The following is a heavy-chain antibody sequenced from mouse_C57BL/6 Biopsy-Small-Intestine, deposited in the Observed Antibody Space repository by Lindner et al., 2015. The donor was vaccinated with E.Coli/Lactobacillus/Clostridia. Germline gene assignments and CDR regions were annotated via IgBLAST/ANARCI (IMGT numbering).Heavy chain of an antibody. CDR1: GYTFTSYW. CDR3: AREGVLY. J-gene: IGHJ4*01. V-gene: IGHV1-72*04. Sequence: SVKVSCKTSGYTFTSYWMHWVRQAPGRGLEWMGMIKPSGGSTTYAQKFQGRVTMTRDTSTSTVYMELNSLRSEDSALYYCAREGVLYWGQGTLVTVSS. CDR2: IKPSGGST.